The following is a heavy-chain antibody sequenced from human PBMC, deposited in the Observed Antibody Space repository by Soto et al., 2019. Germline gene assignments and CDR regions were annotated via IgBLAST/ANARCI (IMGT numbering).Heavy chain of an antibody. V-gene: IGHV4-39*01. Sequence: QLQLQESGPGLVKPSETLSLTCTVSGGSISSSSNYWAWIRQPPGKGLEWIGNIYYSGSTYYYNPSLKSRVTISMDTSKNQFSLRVSSVTAADTAVYYCARRRVGAISHWYFDLWGHGTLVTVSS. CDR3: ARRRVGAISHWYFDL. CDR2: IYYSGST. CDR1: GGSISSSSNY. J-gene: IGHJ2*01. D-gene: IGHD1-26*01.